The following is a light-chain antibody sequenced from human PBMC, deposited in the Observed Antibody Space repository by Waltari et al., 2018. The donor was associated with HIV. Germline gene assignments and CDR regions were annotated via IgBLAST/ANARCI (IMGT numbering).Light chain of an antibody. J-gene: IGLJ2*01. CDR1: STDSRFYQY. CDR2: DIN. Sequence: QSALTQPASVSGFLGQSINISCTGISTDSRFYQYVSWYQQHPGKLPSLIIFDINNRPSGVSDHFSGSRSGNSASLTFSGLQSGDEAHYYCASNRLDYTLIFGGGTKLTVL. V-gene: IGLV2-14*03. CDR3: ASNRLDYTLI.